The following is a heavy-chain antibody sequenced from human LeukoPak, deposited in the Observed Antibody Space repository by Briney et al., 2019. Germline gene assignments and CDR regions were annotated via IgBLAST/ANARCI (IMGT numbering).Heavy chain of an antibody. CDR1: GGSISSGDYY. CDR3: ARGTMVRGALFDY. Sequence: PSETLSLTCTVSGGSISSGDYYWSWLRQPPGKGLEWIGYIYYSGSTYYNPSLKSRVTISVDTSKNQFSLKLSPVTAADTAVYYCARGTMVRGALFDYWGQGTLVTVSS. CDR2: IYYSGST. D-gene: IGHD3-10*01. V-gene: IGHV4-30-4*01. J-gene: IGHJ4*02.